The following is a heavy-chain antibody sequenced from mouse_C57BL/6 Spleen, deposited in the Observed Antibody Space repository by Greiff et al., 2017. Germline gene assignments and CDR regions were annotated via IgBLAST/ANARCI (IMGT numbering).Heavy chain of an antibody. CDR1: GFNIKDDY. Sequence: VQLKQSGAELVRPGASVKLSCTASGFNIKDDYMHWVKQRPEQGLEWIGWIDPENGDTEYASKFQGKATITADTSSNTAYLQLSSLTSEDTAVYYCTTPVVATANWYFDVWGTGTTVTVSS. D-gene: IGHD1-1*01. V-gene: IGHV14-4*01. CDR2: IDPENGDT. J-gene: IGHJ1*03. CDR3: TTPVVATANWYFDV.